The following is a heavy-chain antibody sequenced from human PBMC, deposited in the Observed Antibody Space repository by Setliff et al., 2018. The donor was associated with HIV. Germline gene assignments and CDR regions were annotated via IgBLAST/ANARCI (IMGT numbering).Heavy chain of an antibody. CDR1: GVSINSHY. D-gene: IGHD3-3*01. Sequence: PSETLSLTCTVSGVSINSHYWSWIRQPPGKGLEWIGYIYTSGSINFNPSLKSRGTISVDTSKNQFSLKLNSVTAADTAVYYCARHGDYNFWSGYYFDFWGQGTLVTVSS. CDR2: IYTSGSI. CDR3: ARHGDYNFWSGYYFDF. V-gene: IGHV4-4*09. J-gene: IGHJ4*02.